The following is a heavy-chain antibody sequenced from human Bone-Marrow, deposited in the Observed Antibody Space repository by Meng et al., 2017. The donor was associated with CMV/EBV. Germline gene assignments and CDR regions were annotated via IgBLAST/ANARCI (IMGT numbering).Heavy chain of an antibody. J-gene: IGHJ4*02. D-gene: IGHD6-19*01. CDR2: INHSGSN. V-gene: IGHV4-34*01. CDR3: AREGHNSSGWSR. CDR1: VGSFSVYY. Sequence: GQPQQWAAGLLTPTGALSLTFAVYVGSFSVYYCRWIRPPPGKGLDWMGEINHSGSNNYNPSLKSRVTLSVDTSKNTFSLKLSSVTAADTAVYYCAREGHNSSGWSRWGQGTLVTVSS.